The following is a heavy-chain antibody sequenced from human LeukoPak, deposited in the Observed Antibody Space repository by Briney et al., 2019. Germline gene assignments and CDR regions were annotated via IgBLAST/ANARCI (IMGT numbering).Heavy chain of an antibody. D-gene: IGHD6-19*01. V-gene: IGHV3-7*01. CDR3: ARDLGYSSGWYDY. CDR1: GSTFSSYW. CDR2: IKQDGSEK. Sequence: PGGSLRLSCAASGSTFSSYWMSWVRQAPGKGLEWVANIKQDGSEKYYVDSVKGRFTISRDNAKNSLYLQMNSLRAEDTAVYYCARDLGYSSGWYDYWGQGTLVTVSS. J-gene: IGHJ4*02.